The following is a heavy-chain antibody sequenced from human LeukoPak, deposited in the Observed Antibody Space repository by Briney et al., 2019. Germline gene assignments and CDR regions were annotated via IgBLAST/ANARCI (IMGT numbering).Heavy chain of an antibody. J-gene: IGHJ3*02. CDR1: GGSISSYY. CDR2: IYTSGST. V-gene: IGHV4-4*07. D-gene: IGHD6-13*01. CDR3: ATQTRLAATASDAFDI. Sequence: SETLSLTCTVSGGSISSYYCSWMRQPAGKGLEWVGRIYTSGSTNYNPSLKSRVTVSLDTSKNQFSLKLTSVTAADTAVYYCATQTRLAATASDAFDILGQGTMVTVSS.